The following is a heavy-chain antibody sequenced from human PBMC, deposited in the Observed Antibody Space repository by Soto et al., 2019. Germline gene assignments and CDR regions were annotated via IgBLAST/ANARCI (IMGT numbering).Heavy chain of an antibody. J-gene: IGHJ6*03. V-gene: IGHV3-23*01. CDR2: GGSGGST. Sequence: GGSLRLSCAASGFSFSTYGMTWVRQAPGKGLEWVSYGGSGGSTYYADSVKGRFTISRDNSKNTLYLQMNSLRAEDTALYYCAKDVEGRDYYYYYYMDVWGKGTTVTVSS. CDR3: AKDVEGRDYYYYYYMDV. CDR1: GFSFSTYG. D-gene: IGHD2-21*02.